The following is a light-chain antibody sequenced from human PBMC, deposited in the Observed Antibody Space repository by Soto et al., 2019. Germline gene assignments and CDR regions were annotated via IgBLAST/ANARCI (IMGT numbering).Light chain of an antibody. CDR2: AAS. V-gene: IGKV1-39*01. CDR1: QSISSH. J-gene: IGKJ2*01. CDR3: QQTYSIPYT. Sequence: DIQMTQSPSSLSASVGHRVSITCRASQSISSHLNWYKQKPGKAPELLIYAASSLQSGVPSRFSGRGSGTDFTLTISTLQPEDFATYHCQQTYSIPYTFGQGTKVEIK.